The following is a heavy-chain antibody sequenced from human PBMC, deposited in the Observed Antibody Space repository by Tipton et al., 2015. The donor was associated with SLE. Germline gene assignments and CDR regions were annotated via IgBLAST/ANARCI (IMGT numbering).Heavy chain of an antibody. CDR1: GFTFSSYG. J-gene: IGHJ6*02. Sequence: SLRLSCAASGFTFSSYGMHWVRQAPGKGLEWVAFIRYDGSNKYYADSVKGRFTISRDNSKNTLYLQMNSLRAEDTAVYYCARDIGGSGSYYRYGMDVWGQGTTVTVSS. D-gene: IGHD3-10*01. V-gene: IGHV3-30*02. CDR3: ARDIGGSGSYYRYGMDV. CDR2: IRYDGSNK.